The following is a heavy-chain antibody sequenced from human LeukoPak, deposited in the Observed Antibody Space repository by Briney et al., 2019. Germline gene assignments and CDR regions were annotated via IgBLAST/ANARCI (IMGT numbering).Heavy chain of an antibody. V-gene: IGHV4-34*01. CDR2: INHSGST. CDR3: ARARGRYAYYFDY. D-gene: IGHD3-16*01. CDR1: GGSFSGYY. J-gene: IGHJ4*02. Sequence: SETLSLTCAVYGGSFSGYYWSWIRQPPGKGLEWIGEINHSGSTNYNPSLKSRVTISVDTSKNQFSLKLSSVTAADTAVYYCARARGRYAYYFDYWGQGTLVTASS.